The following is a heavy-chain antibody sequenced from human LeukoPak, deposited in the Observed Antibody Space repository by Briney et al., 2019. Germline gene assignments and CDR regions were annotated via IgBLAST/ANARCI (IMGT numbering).Heavy chain of an antibody. V-gene: IGHV4-39*07. CDR3: ARLVDVGNYYDSSGYLTPFDY. J-gene: IGHJ4*02. CDR1: GDSITGGSFY. Sequence: PSETLSLTCTVSGDSITGGSFYWGWIRHSPGKGLEWIGSIYYSGNIYNNPSLKSRVTVSIDTSQNRFSLKLKSVTAADTAVYYCARLVDVGNYYDSSGYLTPFDYWGQGTLVTVSS. CDR2: IYYSGNI. D-gene: IGHD3-22*01.